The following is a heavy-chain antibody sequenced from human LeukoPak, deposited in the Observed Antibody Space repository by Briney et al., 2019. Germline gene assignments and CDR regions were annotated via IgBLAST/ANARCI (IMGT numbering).Heavy chain of an antibody. CDR1: GFSFSTYN. J-gene: IGHJ6*03. V-gene: IGHV3-21*01. CDR2: ITSSSSNI. D-gene: IGHD1-26*01. Sequence: GGSLRLSCAASGFSFSTYNMNWVRQAPGKGLEWVSSITSSSSNIYYADSVKGRFTISRDNAKNSLYLQMNSLRDEDTAVYYCARDPHSGSYGDYYYYYIDVWGKGTTVTISS. CDR3: ARDPHSGSYGDYYYYYIDV.